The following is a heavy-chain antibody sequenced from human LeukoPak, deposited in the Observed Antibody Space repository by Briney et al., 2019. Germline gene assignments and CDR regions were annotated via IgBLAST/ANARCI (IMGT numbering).Heavy chain of an antibody. CDR3: TTYSIVGASTFDY. Sequence: GGSLRLSCAASGFTFSNACMSWVRKAPGKGLEWVGRIKSKTDGRTTDYAAPVKSRFTISRDDSKNTLYLQMNSLKTEDTAVFYCTTYSIVGASTFDYWGQGTLVTVSS. CDR1: GFTFSNAC. CDR2: IKSKTDGRTT. J-gene: IGHJ4*02. V-gene: IGHV3-15*01. D-gene: IGHD1-26*01.